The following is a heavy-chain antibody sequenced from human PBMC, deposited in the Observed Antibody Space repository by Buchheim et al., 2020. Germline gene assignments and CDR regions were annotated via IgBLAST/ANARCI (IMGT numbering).Heavy chain of an antibody. Sequence: QLQLQESGPGLVKPSETLSLTCSVSGASDISGNYYWGWMRQPPGKGLEWIGSIHYTGVTYYNPSRKSRVTISGDKSKKQFSLNMGSVTAADTAMYYCVRQRAEDTSDYPADYWDQGTL. CDR3: VRQRAEDTSDYPADY. D-gene: IGHD3-16*01. CDR1: GASDISGNYY. V-gene: IGHV4-39*01. J-gene: IGHJ4*02. CDR2: IHYTGVT.